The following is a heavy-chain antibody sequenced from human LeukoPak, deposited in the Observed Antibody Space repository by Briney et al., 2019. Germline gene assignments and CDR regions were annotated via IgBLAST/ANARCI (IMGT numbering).Heavy chain of an antibody. V-gene: IGHV3-30*03. J-gene: IGHJ4*02. CDR2: ISYDGRNK. CDR1: GFTFSSYW. D-gene: IGHD3-10*01. Sequence: GGSLRLSCAASGFTFSSYWMHWVRQAPGKGLDGVAVISYDGRNKYYADSVKGRFTISRHNSKNTLSLQMNSLRAEDTAVYYCARTDMVRGTRGLEYWGQGTQVPVSS. CDR3: ARTDMVRGTRGLEY.